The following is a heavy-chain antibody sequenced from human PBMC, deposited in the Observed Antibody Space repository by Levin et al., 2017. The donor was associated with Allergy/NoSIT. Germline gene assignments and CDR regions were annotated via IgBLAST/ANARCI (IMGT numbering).Heavy chain of an antibody. CDR3: AREVSGWRNFDY. CDR1: GGSISSYY. V-gene: IGHV4-59*01. Sequence: SETLSLTCTVSGGSISSYYWSWIRQPPGKGLEWIGYIYYSGSTNYNPSLKSRVTISVDTSKNQFSLKLSSVTAADTAVYYCAREVSGWRNFDYWGQGTLVTVSS. D-gene: IGHD6-19*01. CDR2: IYYSGST. J-gene: IGHJ4*02.